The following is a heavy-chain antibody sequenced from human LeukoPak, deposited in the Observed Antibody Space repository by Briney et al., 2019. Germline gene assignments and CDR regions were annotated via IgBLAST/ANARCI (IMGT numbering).Heavy chain of an antibody. CDR3: ARVGSGDYFDY. D-gene: IGHD2-15*01. J-gene: IGHJ4*02. V-gene: IGHV4-30-2*01. Sequence: PSETLSLTCAASGGSISSGGYSWSWIRQPPGKGLEWIGYIYHSGSTYYNPSLKSRVTISVDRSKNQFSLKLSSVTAADTAVYYCARVGSGDYFDYWGQGTLVTVSS. CDR1: GGSISSGGYS. CDR2: IYHSGST.